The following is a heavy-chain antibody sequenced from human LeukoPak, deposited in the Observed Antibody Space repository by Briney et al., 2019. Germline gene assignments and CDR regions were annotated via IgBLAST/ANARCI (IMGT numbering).Heavy chain of an antibody. D-gene: IGHD4-17*01. J-gene: IGHJ4*02. CDR3: ARSLYGVDY. Sequence: PGRSLRLSCAASGFTFDDYAMHWVRQAPGKGLEWVSGISWNSGSIGYADSVKGRFTISRDNAKNSLYLQMNSLRAEDTAVYYCARSLYGVDYWGQGTLVTVSS. V-gene: IGHV3-9*01. CDR2: ISWNSGSI. CDR1: GFTFDDYA.